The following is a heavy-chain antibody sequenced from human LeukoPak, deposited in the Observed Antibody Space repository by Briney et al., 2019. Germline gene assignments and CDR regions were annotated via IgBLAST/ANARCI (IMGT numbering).Heavy chain of an antibody. CDR1: GFTFISFG. Sequence: PGGSLRLSCAASGFTFISFGMNWVRQAPGKGLEWVSSISSSISYKYYADSLKGRFTISRDNAKNSLYLQMNSLRAEDTAVYYCARDYRELRLGELSFEHWGQGTLVTVSS. CDR2: ISSSISYK. V-gene: IGHV3-21*01. D-gene: IGHD3-16*02. J-gene: IGHJ4*02. CDR3: ARDYRELRLGELSFEH.